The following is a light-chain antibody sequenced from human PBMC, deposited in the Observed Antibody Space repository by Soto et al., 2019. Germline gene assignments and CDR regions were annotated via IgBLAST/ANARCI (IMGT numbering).Light chain of an antibody. V-gene: IGLV6-57*04. CDR1: SGSIASNF. CDR2: DDN. CDR3: QSYDSNNQV. Sequence: NFMLTQPHSVSESPGKTVTISCTRSSGSIASNFVQWYQQRPGSAPTTVIYDDNQRPSGVPDRFSGSIDSSSNSASLTVSGLRTEDEAVYYCQSYDSNNQVFGGGTKVTVL. J-gene: IGLJ2*01.